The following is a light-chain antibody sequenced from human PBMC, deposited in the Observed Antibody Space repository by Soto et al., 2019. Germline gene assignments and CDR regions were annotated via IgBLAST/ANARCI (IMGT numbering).Light chain of an antibody. CDR3: SSYTSSRAYV. CDR2: EVS. V-gene: IGLV2-14*01. CDR1: SSDVGGYDY. J-gene: IGLJ1*01. Sequence: QSALTQPASVSGSPGQSITISCTGTSSDVGGYDYVSWYQQHPGKAPKLMIYEVSNRPSGVSDRFSGSKSGNTASLTISGLQPEDEADYYCSSYTSSRAYVFGIGTKLTVL.